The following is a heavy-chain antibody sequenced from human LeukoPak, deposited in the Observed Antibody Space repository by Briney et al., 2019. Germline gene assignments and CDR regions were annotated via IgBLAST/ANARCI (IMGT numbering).Heavy chain of an antibody. CDR3: ARGPYDSGGYYLAACDV. CDR1: GDSITSYY. V-gene: IGHV4-59*01. Sequence: SETLSLTCTVSGDSITSYYWSWLRQPPGKGLEWVGYVYYTGSINYSPPLKSRLTMSVDTSKNQFSLNLSSVTAADTAIYYCARGPYDSGGYYLAACDVWGRGTMVTVTS. CDR2: VYYTGSI. D-gene: IGHD3-22*01. J-gene: IGHJ3*01.